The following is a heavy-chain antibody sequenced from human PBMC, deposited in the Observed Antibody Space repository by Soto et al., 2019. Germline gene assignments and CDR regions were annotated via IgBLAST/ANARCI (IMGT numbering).Heavy chain of an antibody. CDR1: GFSFSSYA. CDR2: ISGNSGNT. V-gene: IGHV3-23*01. J-gene: IGHJ5*02. D-gene: IGHD2-2*01. CDR3: AKDCVVGPAAMDWFDP. Sequence: GGSLRLSCAASGFSFSSYAMTWVRQAPGKGLEWVSSISGNSGNTYYAESVKGRFTITRDNSKNTLYLQLNSLRADDTAVYYCAKDCVVGPAAMDWFDPWGQGTLVTVSS.